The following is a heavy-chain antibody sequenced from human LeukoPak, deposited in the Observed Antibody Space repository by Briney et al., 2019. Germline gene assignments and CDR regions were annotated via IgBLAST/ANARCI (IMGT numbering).Heavy chain of an antibody. CDR2: ICSGGST. Sequence: AGSLRLSCAASGFTVSSNYMSWVRQAPGKGLEWVSVICSGGSTYYADSVKGRFTISRDNSKNTLYLQMNSLRAEDTAVYYCARAYSSGWFDYWGQGTLVTVSS. J-gene: IGHJ5*01. CDR1: GFTVSSNY. CDR3: ARAYSSGWFDY. D-gene: IGHD6-19*01. V-gene: IGHV3-66*02.